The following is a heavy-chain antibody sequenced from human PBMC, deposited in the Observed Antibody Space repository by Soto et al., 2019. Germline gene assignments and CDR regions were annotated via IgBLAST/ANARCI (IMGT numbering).Heavy chain of an antibody. D-gene: IGHD6-6*01. V-gene: IGHV3-7*01. J-gene: IGHJ6*03. CDR3: VRVPLALEGGHYYYYYMDV. CDR2: IKGGGSEK. CDR1: EIIFSRFV. Sequence: DVQLVESGGGLVQRGKSLRLSCEGSEIIFSRFVMSWVRQVPGKRLEWVASIKGGGSEKYYSDSVKGRLIISRDNARNSLYLQMSRLRAEDTSVYFCVRVPLALEGGHYYYYYMDVWGKGTTVTVSS.